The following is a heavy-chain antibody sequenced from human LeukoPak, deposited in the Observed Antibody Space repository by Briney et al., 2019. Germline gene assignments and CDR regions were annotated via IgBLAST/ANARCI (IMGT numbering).Heavy chain of an antibody. CDR3: ARGRRYSNENSYTDY. CDR2: IIPILGIA. J-gene: IGHJ4*02. V-gene: IGHV1-69*04. D-gene: IGHD4-11*01. Sequence: GASVKVSCKASGGTFSSYAISWVRQAPGQGLEWMGRIIPILGIANYAQKFQGRVTITADKSTSTAYMELSSLRSEDTAVYYCARGRRYSNENSYTDYWGQGTLVTVS. CDR1: GGTFSSYA.